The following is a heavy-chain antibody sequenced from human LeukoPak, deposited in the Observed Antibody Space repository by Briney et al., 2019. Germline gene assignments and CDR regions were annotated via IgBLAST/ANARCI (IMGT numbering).Heavy chain of an antibody. CDR3: AKGDSGSNWGRRVFDY. J-gene: IGHJ4*02. CDR2: IRYDGSNK. Sequence: PGGSLRLSCAASGFTFSSYGMHWVRQAPGKGLEWVAFIRYDGSNKYYADSVKGRFTISRDNSKNTLYLQMNSLRAEDTAVYYCAKGDSGSNWGRRVFDYWGQGTLVTVSS. D-gene: IGHD7-27*01. V-gene: IGHV3-30*02. CDR1: GFTFSSYG.